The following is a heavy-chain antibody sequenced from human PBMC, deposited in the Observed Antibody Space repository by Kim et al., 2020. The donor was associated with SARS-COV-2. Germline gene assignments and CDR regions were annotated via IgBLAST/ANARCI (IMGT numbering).Heavy chain of an antibody. CDR2: VNPVSGGI. J-gene: IGHJ4*02. CDR3: ARAPADYDKYVNFDY. D-gene: IGHD4-17*01. Sequence: ASVKVSCKSSGYTFTGFYLHWVRQAPGHGLEWMGRVNPVSGGIKYAQKFQGRVTMTRDTSLNIAYLELSRLTSDDTAIYYCARAPADYDKYVNFDYWGQG. CDR1: GYTFTGFY. V-gene: IGHV1-2*06.